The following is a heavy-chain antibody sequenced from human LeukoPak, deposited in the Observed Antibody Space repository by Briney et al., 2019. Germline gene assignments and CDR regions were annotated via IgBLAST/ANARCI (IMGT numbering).Heavy chain of an antibody. J-gene: IGHJ6*03. CDR2: IFTSGIT. Sequence: SETLSLTCTVSGGSISIYYWNWLRQPAGKGLEWIGRIFTSGITNYDPSLKSRVTMSVDTSKNQFSLNLSSVTAADTAVYYCARESSGNYYNPLGYMDVWGKGTTVTVSS. D-gene: IGHD3-10*01. V-gene: IGHV4-4*07. CDR3: ARESSGNYYNPLGYMDV. CDR1: GGSISIYY.